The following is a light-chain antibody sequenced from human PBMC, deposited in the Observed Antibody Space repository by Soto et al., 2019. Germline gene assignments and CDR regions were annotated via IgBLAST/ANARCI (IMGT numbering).Light chain of an antibody. Sequence: DIQMTQSPSTLSASAGDRVTITCRASQSISSWLAWYQQKPGKAPKLLIYKASSLESGVPSRFSGSGSGTEFTLTISSLQPDDFATYYRQQYNSYSRTFGQGTKVDIK. J-gene: IGKJ1*01. CDR2: KAS. V-gene: IGKV1-5*03. CDR3: QQYNSYSRT. CDR1: QSISSW.